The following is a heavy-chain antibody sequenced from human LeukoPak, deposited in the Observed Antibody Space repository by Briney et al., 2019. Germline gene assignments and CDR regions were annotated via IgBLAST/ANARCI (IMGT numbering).Heavy chain of an antibody. V-gene: IGHV3-30*04. Sequence: SGRSLRLSCAASGFTFSSYAMHWVRQAPGKGLEWVAVISYDGSNKYYADSVKGRFTISRDNSKNTLYLQMNSLRAEDTAVYYCAKAKDYGDYGWFDPWGQGTLVTVSS. D-gene: IGHD4-17*01. CDR3: AKAKDYGDYGWFDP. J-gene: IGHJ5*02. CDR1: GFTFSSYA. CDR2: ISYDGSNK.